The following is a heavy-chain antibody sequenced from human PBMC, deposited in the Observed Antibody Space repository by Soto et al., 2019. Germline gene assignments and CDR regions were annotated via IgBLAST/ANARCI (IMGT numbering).Heavy chain of an antibody. CDR3: ARLYSSGWYVDY. D-gene: IGHD6-19*01. CDR1: GGSISSGGYS. CDR2: IYHSGST. J-gene: IGHJ4*02. Sequence: QLQLQESGSGLVKPSQTLSLTCAVSGGSISSGGYSWSWIRQPPGKGLEWIGYIYHSGSTYYNPSLKSRVTIAVDSSKNPFSLKLSSVTAADTAVYYCARLYSSGWYVDYWGQGTLVTVSS. V-gene: IGHV4-30-2*01.